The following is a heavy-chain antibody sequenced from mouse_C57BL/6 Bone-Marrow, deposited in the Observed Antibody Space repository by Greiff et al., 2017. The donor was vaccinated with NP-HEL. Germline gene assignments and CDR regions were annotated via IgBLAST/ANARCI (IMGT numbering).Heavy chain of an antibody. J-gene: IGHJ4*01. CDR3: TRYQCRDAMDY. CDR2: IDPETGGT. Sequence: QVQLQQSGAELVRPGASVTLSCKASGYTFTDYEMHWVKQTPVHGLEWIGAIDPETGGTAYNQKFKGKAILTADKSSSTAYMELRSLTSEDSAVYYCTRYQCRDAMDYWGQGTSVTVSS. V-gene: IGHV1-15*01. D-gene: IGHD3-1*01. CDR1: GYTFTDYE.